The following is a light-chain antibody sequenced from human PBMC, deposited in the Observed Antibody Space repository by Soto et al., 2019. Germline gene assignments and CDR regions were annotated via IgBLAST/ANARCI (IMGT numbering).Light chain of an antibody. CDR1: TGSVTNGHY. CDR2: DTT. Sequence: QAVVTQEPSLTVSPGETDTLTCGSSTGSVTNGHYPYWFQQKPGQAPRTLIYDTTNRHSWTPARFSGSLLGGKAALTLSGAQPEDEAEYYCLLSYNGPYVCGTGTKVTVL. V-gene: IGLV7-46*01. CDR3: LLSYNGPYV. J-gene: IGLJ1*01.